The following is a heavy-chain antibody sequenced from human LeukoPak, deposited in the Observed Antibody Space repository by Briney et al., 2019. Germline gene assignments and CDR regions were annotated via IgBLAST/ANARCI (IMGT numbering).Heavy chain of an antibody. D-gene: IGHD5-18*01. CDR2: ISYDGSNK. Sequence: PGGSLRLSCAASGFTFSSYGMHWVRQAPGKGLEWVAVISYDGSNKYYADSVKGRFTISRDNSKNTLYMQMNSLRAEDTAVYYCAKEAAMVKYYFDYGGQGTLVTVSS. CDR1: GFTFSSYG. V-gene: IGHV3-30*18. CDR3: AKEAAMVKYYFDY. J-gene: IGHJ4*02.